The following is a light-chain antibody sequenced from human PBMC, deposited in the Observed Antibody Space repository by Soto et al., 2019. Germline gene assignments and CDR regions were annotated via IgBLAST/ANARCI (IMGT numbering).Light chain of an antibody. J-gene: IGKJ5*01. V-gene: IGKV3-15*01. CDR2: GAS. CDR1: QNIHTN. CDR3: QHYYNWPRT. Sequence: EIVMTQSPATLSLSPGERATLSCRASQNIHTNLAWYQHRPGQAPRLLFYGASTRATGLPARFSGSGSGTEFTLTISSLQAEDSAVYYGQHYYNWPRTFGQGTRLEI.